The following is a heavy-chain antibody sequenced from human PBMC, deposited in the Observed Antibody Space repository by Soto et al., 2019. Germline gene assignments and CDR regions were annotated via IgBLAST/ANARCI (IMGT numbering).Heavy chain of an antibody. CDR3: ARGVSAGVGY. D-gene: IGHD1-26*01. Sequence: ASVKVSCKASGYSFTSLDINWVRQTAGQGLEWMGWMQPSTGRTGYAQKFQGRVTMTRDTSINTAYMELTTLASDDTAFYYCARGVSAGVGYWGQGTLVTVSS. CDR1: GYSFTSLD. V-gene: IGHV1-8*01. J-gene: IGHJ4*02. CDR2: MQPSTGRT.